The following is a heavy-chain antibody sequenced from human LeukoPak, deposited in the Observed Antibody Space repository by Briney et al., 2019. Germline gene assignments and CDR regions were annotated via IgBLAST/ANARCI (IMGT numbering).Heavy chain of an antibody. V-gene: IGHV3-23*01. Sequence: GGSLRLSCAASGFTFSTYAMTWVRQAPGKGLEWVSSFSGSGGSTYYADSVKGRFTISRDNSKNTLYLQMNNLRVDDTAIYYCARDSISGSGSYPPWGYWGQGTLVTVSS. CDR3: ARDSISGSGSYPPWGY. CDR1: GFTFSTYA. J-gene: IGHJ4*02. D-gene: IGHD3-10*01. CDR2: FSGSGGST.